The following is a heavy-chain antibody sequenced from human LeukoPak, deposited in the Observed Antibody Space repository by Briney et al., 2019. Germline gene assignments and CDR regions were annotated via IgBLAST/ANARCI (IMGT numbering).Heavy chain of an antibody. Sequence: NSSQTLSLTCTVSGGSISSGGYYWSWIRQHPGKGLEWIGYIYYSGSTYYNPSLKSRVTISVDTSKNQFSLKLSSVTAADTAVYYCARVSADDYGDYQDSVVDYWGQGTLVTVSS. CDR2: IYYSGST. CDR1: GGSISSGGYY. CDR3: ARVSADDYGDYQDSVVDY. D-gene: IGHD4-17*01. J-gene: IGHJ4*02. V-gene: IGHV4-31*03.